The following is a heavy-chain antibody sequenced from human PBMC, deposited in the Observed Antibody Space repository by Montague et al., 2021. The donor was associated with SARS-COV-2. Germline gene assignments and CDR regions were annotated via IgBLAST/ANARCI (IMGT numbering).Heavy chain of an antibody. J-gene: IGHJ3*01. CDR1: GGSFSGYY. D-gene: IGHD2-2*01. V-gene: IGHV4-34*01. CDR3: AKEREVVRAARTLVAFDL. CDR2: INHSGTA. Sequence: SETLSLTCAVYGGSFSGYYWSWLRQSSRSGLEWIAEINHSGTANYNPSLKSRVSISVDTSKNQFTLKLTSVTAADTAMYYCAKEREVVRAARTLVAFDLWGQGTMVTVSS.